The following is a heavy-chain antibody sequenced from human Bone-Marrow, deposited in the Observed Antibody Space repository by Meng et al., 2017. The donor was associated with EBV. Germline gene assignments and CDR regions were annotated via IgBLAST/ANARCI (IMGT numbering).Heavy chain of an antibody. CDR1: GYTFTSYG. CDR3: ARDDIVVEVAATGFDY. D-gene: IGHD2-15*01. Sequence: QVQLVQSGAEVKKPXASVKVSCKASGYTFTSYGISWVRQAPGQGLEWMGWISAYNGNTNYAQKLQGRVTMTTDTSTSTAYMELRSLRSDDTAVYYCARDDIVVEVAATGFDYWGQGTLVTVSS. V-gene: IGHV1-18*01. J-gene: IGHJ4*02. CDR2: ISAYNGNT.